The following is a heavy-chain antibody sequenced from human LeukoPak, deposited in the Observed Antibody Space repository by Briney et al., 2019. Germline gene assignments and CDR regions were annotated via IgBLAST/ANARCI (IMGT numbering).Heavy chain of an antibody. V-gene: IGHV3-15*01. CDR3: TTEFRPGFFPTTIVGVVTKESGFDY. CDR1: GFTFSNAR. Sequence: GGSLRLSCAASGFTFSNARMSWARQAPGKGREWVGRIKSKTDGGTTDYAAPVKGRFTISRDDSKNTLYLQMNSLKTEDTAVYYCTTEFRPGFFPTTIVGVVTKESGFDYWGQGTLVTVSS. CDR2: IKSKTDGGTT. J-gene: IGHJ4*02. D-gene: IGHD3-3*01.